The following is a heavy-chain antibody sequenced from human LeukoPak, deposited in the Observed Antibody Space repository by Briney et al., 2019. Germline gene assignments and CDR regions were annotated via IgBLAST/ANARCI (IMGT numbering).Heavy chain of an antibody. CDR2: IKQDGSEK. CDR1: GFTFSSYW. Sequence: GGPLRLSCAASGFTFSSYWMSWVRQAPGKGLEWVANIKQDGSEKYYVDSVKGRFTISRDNAKNSLYLQMNSLRAEDTAVYYCARSGPLYYDYVWGSYRPSYYFDYWGQGTLVTVSS. J-gene: IGHJ4*02. CDR3: ARSGPLYYDYVWGSYRPSYYFDY. D-gene: IGHD3-16*02. V-gene: IGHV3-7*01.